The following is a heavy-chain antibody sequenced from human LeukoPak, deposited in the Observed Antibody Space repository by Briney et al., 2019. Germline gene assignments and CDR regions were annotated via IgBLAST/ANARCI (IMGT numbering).Heavy chain of an antibody. CDR1: GGSISSSYY. Sequence: SETLSLTCTVSGGSISSSYYWGWIRQPPGKGLEWIGSIYYSGSTYYNPSLKSRVTISVDTSKNQFSLKLSSVTAADTAVYYCARDGPRWLQLGTLGYWGQGTLVTVSS. D-gene: IGHD5-24*01. CDR2: IYYSGST. J-gene: IGHJ4*02. V-gene: IGHV4-39*07. CDR3: ARDGPRWLQLGTLGY.